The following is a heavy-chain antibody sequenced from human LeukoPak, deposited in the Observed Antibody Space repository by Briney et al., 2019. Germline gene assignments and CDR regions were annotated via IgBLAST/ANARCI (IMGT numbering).Heavy chain of an antibody. CDR3: AKDYAPFDY. D-gene: IGHD4-17*01. CDR2: ISGSGGST. Sequence: GGSLRLSCAASGFTFSSYAMSWVRQAPGRGLEWVSAISGSGGSTYYADSVKGRSTISGDNSKNTLYLQMNSLRAEDTAVYYCAKDYAPFDYWGQGTLVTVSS. J-gene: IGHJ4*02. V-gene: IGHV3-23*01. CDR1: GFTFSSYA.